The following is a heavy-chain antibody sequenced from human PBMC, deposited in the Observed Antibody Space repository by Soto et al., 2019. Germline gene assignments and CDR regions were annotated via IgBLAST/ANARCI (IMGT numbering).Heavy chain of an antibody. CDR1: GFTFTGSA. Sequence: ASLKVSCKASGFTFTGSALQWVRQARGQGLEWIGWIIIGSGNTNYAQKFQERVTITRDMSTSTAYMELSSLRSDDTALYYCAAYSDSWTGFEFWGQGTLVTVSS. J-gene: IGHJ4*02. CDR2: IIIGSGNT. D-gene: IGHD1-26*01. CDR3: AAYSDSWTGFEF. V-gene: IGHV1-58*01.